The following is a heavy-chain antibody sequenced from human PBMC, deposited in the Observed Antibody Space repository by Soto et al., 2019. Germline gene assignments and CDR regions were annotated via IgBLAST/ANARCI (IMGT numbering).Heavy chain of an antibody. CDR1: GFAFSGSA. CDR2: IRSKGHNYAT. J-gene: IGHJ5*02. CDR3: TRDLFSYDYSGILWFEP. D-gene: IGHD3-16*01. V-gene: IGHV3-73*01. Sequence: GSLRLSCAASGFAFSGSAMYWVRQASGKGPEWVGRIRSKGHNYATEYAASVKGRFTISRDDSKNTAYLQMNSLQTEDTAVYYCTRDLFSYDYSGILWFEPWGQGTLVTVS.